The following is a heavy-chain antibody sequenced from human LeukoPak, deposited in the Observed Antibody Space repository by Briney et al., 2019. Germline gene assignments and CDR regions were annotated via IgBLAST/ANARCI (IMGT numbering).Heavy chain of an antibody. CDR1: GYSFTDYY. CDR3: ARADRLHGGPYLIGP. CDR2: INPNSGGT. V-gene: IGHV1-2*02. J-gene: IGHJ5*02. Sequence: ASVKVSCKTSGYSFTDYYMHWVRQAPGQGLEWMGWINPNSGGTSSAQKFQGRVTMTRDTSITTVYMEVSWLTPDDTAIYYCARADRLHGGPYLIGPWGQGTLVTVSS. D-gene: IGHD2-21*01.